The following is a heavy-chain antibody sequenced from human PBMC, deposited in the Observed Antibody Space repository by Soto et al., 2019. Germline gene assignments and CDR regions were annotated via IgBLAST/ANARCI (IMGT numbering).Heavy chain of an antibody. CDR3: ARAEDSSSWYRRSLSGDAFDI. D-gene: IGHD6-13*01. CDR2: INPNSGGT. Sequence: ASVKVSCKASGYTFTGYYMHWVRQAPGQGLEWMGWINPNSGGTNYAQKFQGWVTMTRDTSISTAYMELSRLRSDDTAVYYCARAEDSSSWYRRSLSGDAFDIWGQGTMVTVSS. J-gene: IGHJ3*02. CDR1: GYTFTGYY. V-gene: IGHV1-2*04.